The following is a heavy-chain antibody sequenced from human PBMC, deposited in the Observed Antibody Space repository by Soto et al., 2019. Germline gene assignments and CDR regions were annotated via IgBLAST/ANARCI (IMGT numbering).Heavy chain of an antibody. CDR2: IIPIFGTA. Sequence: QVQLVQSGAEVKTPGSSVKFSCKAAGVTFSSYYINWVRQAPGQGLEWMGEIIPIFGTANYAQKFQGRVTITADESTSTSYMELSSLRSEDTAVYYCARDGGRHSGGIDYWGQGTLVTVSS. J-gene: IGHJ4*02. V-gene: IGHV1-69*01. CDR1: GVTFSSYY. D-gene: IGHD1-26*01. CDR3: ARDGGRHSGGIDY.